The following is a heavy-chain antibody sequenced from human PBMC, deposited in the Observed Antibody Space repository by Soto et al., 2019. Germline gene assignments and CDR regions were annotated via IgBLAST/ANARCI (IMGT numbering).Heavy chain of an antibody. V-gene: IGHV4-59*01. CDR2: AYSSGTT. CDR3: ARAVVPATCCAFDI. J-gene: IGHJ3*02. D-gene: IGHD2-21*01. CDR1: GGSISSYH. Sequence: SETLSLTCTVSGGSISSYHWSWIRQVPGKELEWIGFAYSSGTTYYNPSLMGRVTMSTDASKSQISLQLTSMTAADTAIYYCARAVVPATCCAFDIWGQGTMVTVSS.